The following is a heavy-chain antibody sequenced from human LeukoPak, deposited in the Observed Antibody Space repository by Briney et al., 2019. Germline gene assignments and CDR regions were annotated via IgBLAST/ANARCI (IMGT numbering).Heavy chain of an antibody. J-gene: IGHJ4*02. CDR1: GGSVSSGVYH. CDR2: ISYSGST. V-gene: IGHV4-61*08. D-gene: IGHD1-26*01. Sequence: ASETLSLTCTVSGGSVSSGVYHGSWVRQPPGKGLEWIGYISYSGSTNYNPSLKSRVTISVDTSKKQFSLKLSSVTAADTAVYYCARQGIVGATVDYWGQGTLVTVSS. CDR3: ARQGIVGATVDY.